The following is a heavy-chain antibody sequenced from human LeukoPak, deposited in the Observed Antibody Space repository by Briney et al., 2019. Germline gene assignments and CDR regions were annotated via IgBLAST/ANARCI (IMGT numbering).Heavy chain of an antibody. CDR2: IYYSGST. V-gene: IGHV4-59*12. CDR3: ARGPGTQWYQLLSYYYYGMDV. CDR1: GGSMSPYH. D-gene: IGHD2-2*01. Sequence: PSETLSLTCTVSGGSMSPYHWGWIRQPPGKGLEWTGYIYYSGSTNYNPSLKSRVTISVDTSKNQFSLKLSSVTAADTAVYYCARGPGTQWYQLLSYYYYGMDVWGQGTTVTVSS. J-gene: IGHJ6*02.